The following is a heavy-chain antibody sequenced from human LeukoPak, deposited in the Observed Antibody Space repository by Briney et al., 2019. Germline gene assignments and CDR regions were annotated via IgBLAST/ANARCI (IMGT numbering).Heavy chain of an antibody. J-gene: IGHJ6*04. CDR2: ISSSSSCI. Sequence: GGSLRLSCAASGFIFSSYSMNWVRQAPGKELEWVSSISSSSSCIYYADSVKGRFTISRDNAKNSLYLQMNSLRAEDTAVYYCARDPPAADVWGKGTTVTVSS. V-gene: IGHV3-21*01. CDR3: ARDPPAADV. CDR1: GFIFSSYS.